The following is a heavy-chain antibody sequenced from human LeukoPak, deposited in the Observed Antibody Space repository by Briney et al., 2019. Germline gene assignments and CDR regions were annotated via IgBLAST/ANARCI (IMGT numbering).Heavy chain of an antibody. V-gene: IGHV3-64*04. CDR3: ARENTVTRTSYYYYGMDV. J-gene: IGHJ6*04. CDR1: GFTFSSYA. Sequence: PGGSLRLSCSASGFTFSSYAMHWVRQALGKGLEYVSAISSNGGSTYYADSVKGRFTISRDNSKNTLYLQMNSLRAEDTAVYYCARENTVTRTSYYYYGMDVWGKGPTVTVSS. D-gene: IGHD4-17*01. CDR2: ISSNGGST.